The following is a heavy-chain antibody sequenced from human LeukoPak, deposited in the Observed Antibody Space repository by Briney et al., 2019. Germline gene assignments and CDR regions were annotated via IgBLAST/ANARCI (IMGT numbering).Heavy chain of an antibody. Sequence: SETLSLTCTVSGGSISSSRYYWGWLRQPPGKGLGWIGNIYYSGSTYYNPSLKSRVTIFVDTSKNHFSLKVNSVTAADTAVYYCARLDNSGYYTLDYWGQGTLVTVSS. V-gene: IGHV4-39*02. D-gene: IGHD3-22*01. CDR1: GGSISSSRYY. CDR3: ARLDNSGYYTLDY. CDR2: IYYSGST. J-gene: IGHJ4*02.